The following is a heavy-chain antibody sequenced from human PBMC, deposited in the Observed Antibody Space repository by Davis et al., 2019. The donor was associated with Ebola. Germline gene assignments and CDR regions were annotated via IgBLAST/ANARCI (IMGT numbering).Heavy chain of an antibody. CDR2: IYNSGST. CDR1: GGSISGTYY. D-gene: IGHD3-9*01. Sequence: MPSQTLSLTCTVSGGSISGTYYWNCIRQPPGKGLEWIGYIYNSGSTTYNPSLKSRVTISQDTSKNHFSLKLSSVTAADTAVYYCARYFDWLGFDYWGQGTLVTVSS. CDR3: ARYFDWLGFDY. J-gene: IGHJ4*02. V-gene: IGHV4-61*03.